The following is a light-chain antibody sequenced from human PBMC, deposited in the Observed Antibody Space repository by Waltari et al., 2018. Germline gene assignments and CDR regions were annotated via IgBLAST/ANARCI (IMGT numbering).Light chain of an antibody. CDR1: RSVFYSPNNKNY. CDR2: WAS. CDR3: QQYYGSPFT. J-gene: IGKJ4*01. V-gene: IGKV4-1*01. Sequence: DIVMTQSPDSLAVSLGERATINCKSSRSVFYSPNNKNYLSWYQQKPGQPPKLLIYWASTRESGVPDQFSGSGCGTDFTLTIDSMQAEDVALYYCQQYYGSPFTFGGGTKVEIK.